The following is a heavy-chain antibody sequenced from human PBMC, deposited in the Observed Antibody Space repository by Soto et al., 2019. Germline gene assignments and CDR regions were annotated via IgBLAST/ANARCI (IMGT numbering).Heavy chain of an antibody. J-gene: IGHJ6*02. V-gene: IGHV1-46*01. CDR3: ARGIAAAGTDYYGMDV. Sequence: GASVKVSCKASGYTFTSYYMHWVRQAPGQGLEWMGIINPSGGSTSYAQKFQGRVTMTRDTSTSTVYMELSSLRSEDTAVYYCARGIAAAGTDYYGMDVWGQGTTVTVSS. CDR1: GYTFTSYY. CDR2: INPSGGST. D-gene: IGHD6-13*01.